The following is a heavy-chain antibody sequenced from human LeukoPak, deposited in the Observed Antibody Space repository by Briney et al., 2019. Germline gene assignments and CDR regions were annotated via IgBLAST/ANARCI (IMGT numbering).Heavy chain of an antibody. J-gene: IGHJ6*02. CDR3: AKDRSSSWPTGRYYYGMDV. CDR2: ISGSGGST. D-gene: IGHD6-13*01. V-gene: IGHV3-23*01. CDR1: GFTFSSYA. Sequence: GGSLRLSCAASGFTFSSYAMSWVRQAPGKGLEWVSAISGSGGSTYYADSVKGRFTISRDNSKNTPYLQMNSLRAEDTAVYYCAKDRSSSWPTGRYYYGMDVWGQGTTVTVSS.